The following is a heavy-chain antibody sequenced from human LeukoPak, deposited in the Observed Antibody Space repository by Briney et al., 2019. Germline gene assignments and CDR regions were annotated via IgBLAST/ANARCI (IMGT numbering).Heavy chain of an antibody. V-gene: IGHV1-69*13. CDR2: IIPISGTA. CDR3: ARTWTEPRNMDV. Sequence: SVKVSCKASGDTVSGYGISWVRQAPGQGLEWMGGIIPISGTANYAQMLRHRVASTADEATSTAYMELSSLRSEDTAVYYCARTWTEPRNMDVWGKGTTVTVSS. D-gene: IGHD1-14*01. J-gene: IGHJ6*03. CDR1: GDTVSGYG.